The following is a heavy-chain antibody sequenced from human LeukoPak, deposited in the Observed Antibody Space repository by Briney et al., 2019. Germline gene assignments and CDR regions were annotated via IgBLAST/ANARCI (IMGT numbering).Heavy chain of an antibody. J-gene: IGHJ4*02. V-gene: IGHV4-31*03. CDR1: GGSISSGGYY. D-gene: IGHD3-10*01. CDR2: IYYSGST. Sequence: SETLSLTCTVSGGSISSGGYYWSWIRQHPGKGLEWIGYIYYSGSTYYNPSLKSRVTISVDTSKNQFSLKLSSVTAADTAVFYCARRLLYGSLDYWGQGTLVTVSS. CDR3: ARRLLYGSLDY.